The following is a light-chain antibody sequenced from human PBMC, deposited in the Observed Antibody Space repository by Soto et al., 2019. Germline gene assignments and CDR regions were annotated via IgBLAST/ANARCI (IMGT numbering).Light chain of an antibody. J-gene: IGKJ3*01. CDR1: QSVSSNY. V-gene: IGKV3-20*01. Sequence: EIVLTQSPGTLSLSPGERATLSCRASQSVSSNYLAWYQQKPGQAPRLLIYGASSRATGIPDRFSGSGSGTAFTLTISRLEPEDFAVYYCQQYGSSRFTFGPGTKVDIK. CDR3: QQYGSSRFT. CDR2: GAS.